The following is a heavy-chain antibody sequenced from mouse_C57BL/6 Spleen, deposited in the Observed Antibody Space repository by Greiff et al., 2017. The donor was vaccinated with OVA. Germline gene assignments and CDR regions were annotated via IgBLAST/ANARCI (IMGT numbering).Heavy chain of an antibody. Sequence: VQLQQSGPELVKPGASVKISCKASGYTFTDYYMNWVKQSHGKSLEWIGDINPNNGGTSYHQKFKGKATLTVDKSSSTAYLELRSLTSEDSAVYYCARFDYDVGYAMDYWGQGTSVTVSS. CDR2: INPNNGGT. CDR1: GYTFTDYY. V-gene: IGHV1-26*01. CDR3: ARFDYDVGYAMDY. D-gene: IGHD2-4*01. J-gene: IGHJ4*01.